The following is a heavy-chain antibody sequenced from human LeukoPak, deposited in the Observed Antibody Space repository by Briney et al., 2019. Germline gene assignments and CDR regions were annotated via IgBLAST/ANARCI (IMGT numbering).Heavy chain of an antibody. Sequence: EGSLRLSCAASGFTFGSYAMSWVRQAPGKGLEWVSAISGSGGSTYYADSVKGRFTISRDNSKNTLYLQMSSLRAEDTAVYYCAKGYYDSSGYFDYWGQGTLVTVSS. J-gene: IGHJ4*02. D-gene: IGHD3-22*01. CDR1: GFTFGSYA. CDR3: AKGYYDSSGYFDY. V-gene: IGHV3-23*01. CDR2: ISGSGGST.